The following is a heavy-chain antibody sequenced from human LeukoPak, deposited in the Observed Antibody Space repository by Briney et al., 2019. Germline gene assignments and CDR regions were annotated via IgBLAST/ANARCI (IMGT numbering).Heavy chain of an antibody. CDR1: GFTFSDYY. D-gene: IGHD4-23*01. CDR2: INSSISYT. CDR3: ARAQILYRGKSQYYYYGMDV. J-gene: IGHJ6*02. Sequence: PGGSLGPSCAASGFTFSDYYMTWIRQTPGKGLDWAPYINSSISYTNYANSVKGRSTISRDNAKNSLYLQMNILRAADTAVYYCARAQILYRGKSQYYYYGMDVWGQGTTVTVSS. V-gene: IGHV3-11*05.